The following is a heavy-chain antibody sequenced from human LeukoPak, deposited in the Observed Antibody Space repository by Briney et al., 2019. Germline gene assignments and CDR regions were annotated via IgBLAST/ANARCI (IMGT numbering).Heavy chain of an antibody. Sequence: SQTLSLTCTVSGGSISSGNYYWSWIRQPPGKGLEWIGYIYYSGSSYYNPSLKSRVTISVDTSKNQFSLKLSSVTAADTAVYYCARDRAAGYSYGFSPNLDAFDIWGQGTMVTDSS. CDR1: GGSISSGNYY. J-gene: IGHJ3*02. CDR2: IYYSGSS. D-gene: IGHD5-18*01. V-gene: IGHV4-30-4*01. CDR3: ARDRAAGYSYGFSPNLDAFDI.